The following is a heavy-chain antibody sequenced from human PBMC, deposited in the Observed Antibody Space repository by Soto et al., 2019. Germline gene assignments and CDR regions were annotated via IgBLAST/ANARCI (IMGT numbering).Heavy chain of an antibody. V-gene: IGHV1-46*01. CDR2: INPSGGST. CDR1: GYTFTSYY. D-gene: IGHD3-10*01. Sequence: ASVQVSCQAAGYTFTSYYMHWGRQAPGQGREWMGIINPSGGSTSYAQKFQGRVTMTRDTSTSTVYMELSSLRSEDTAVYYCWRDLGPISGEQGDYYYYGMDVWGQGTTVTVSS. CDR3: WRDLGPISGEQGDYYYYGMDV. J-gene: IGHJ6*02.